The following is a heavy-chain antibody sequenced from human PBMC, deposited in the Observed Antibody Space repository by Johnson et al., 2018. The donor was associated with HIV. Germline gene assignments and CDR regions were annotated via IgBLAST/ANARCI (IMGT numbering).Heavy chain of an antibody. CDR1: GFTFSSYA. Sequence: VQLVESGGGLVQPGGSLRLSCAASGFTFSSYAMSWVHQAPGKGLEWVSLIYPGGTTFYADSVTGRFSISRDNSKNTVSLQMSSLKAEDTAMYYCEGSGRLHDVFDIWGQGTMVTVSS. CDR2: IYPGGTT. V-gene: IGHV3-66*01. J-gene: IGHJ3*02. CDR3: EGSGRLHDVFDI. D-gene: IGHD6-19*01.